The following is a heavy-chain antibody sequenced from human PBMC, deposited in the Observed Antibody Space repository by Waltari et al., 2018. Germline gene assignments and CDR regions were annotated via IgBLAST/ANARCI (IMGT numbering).Heavy chain of an antibody. CDR1: GYTFTSYD. CDR3: ARVLDFWSGYYAWPIDY. CDR2: MNPNSGNT. Sequence: QVQLMQSGAEVKKPGASVKVSCKASGYTFTSYDINWVRQATGQGLEWMGWMNPNSGNTGYAQKFQGRVTMTRNTSISTAYMELSSLRSEDTAVYYCARVLDFWSGYYAWPIDYWGQGTLVTVSS. D-gene: IGHD3-3*01. J-gene: IGHJ4*02. V-gene: IGHV1-8*01.